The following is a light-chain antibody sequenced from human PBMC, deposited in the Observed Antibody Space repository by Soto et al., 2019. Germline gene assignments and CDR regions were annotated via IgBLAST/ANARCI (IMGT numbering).Light chain of an antibody. CDR1: NSNIGNSY. CDR3: GTWDSGLSGFV. V-gene: IGLV1-51*02. J-gene: IGLJ1*01. CDR2: ENA. Sequence: QSVLTQPPSVSAAPGQKVTISCSGSNSNIGNSYVYWYQQIPGAAPKLLMYENAKRASGIPDRFSGSKSGAAATLAITGIQTGDEADYYCGTWDSGLSGFVFGTGTKVTVL.